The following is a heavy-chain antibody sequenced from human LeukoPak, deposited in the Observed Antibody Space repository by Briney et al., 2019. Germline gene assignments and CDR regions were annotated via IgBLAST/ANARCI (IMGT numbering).Heavy chain of an antibody. V-gene: IGHV4-4*07. CDR3: ARGTWGSDFDY. CDR1: GGSLNNYY. Sequence: SETLSLTCAVSGGSLNNYYWSWIRQSAGKGLEWIGRIYATGNTNYNPSLKSRVTMSADTSENQFSLNLISVTAADTAVYYCARGTWGSDFDYWGQGTLVTVSS. J-gene: IGHJ4*02. CDR2: IYATGNT. D-gene: IGHD7-27*01.